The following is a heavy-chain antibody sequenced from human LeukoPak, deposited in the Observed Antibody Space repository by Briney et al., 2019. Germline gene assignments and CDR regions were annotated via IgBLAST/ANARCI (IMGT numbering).Heavy chain of an antibody. Sequence: GRSLRLSCAASGSTFSSYAMHWVRQAPGKGLEWVAVISYDGSNKYYADSVKGRFTISRDNSKNTLYLQMNSLRAEDTAVYYCAKDRKGAFDYWGQGTLVTVSS. CDR2: ISYDGSNK. CDR3: AKDRKGAFDY. CDR1: GSTFSSYA. D-gene: IGHD4/OR15-4a*01. V-gene: IGHV3-30*04. J-gene: IGHJ4*02.